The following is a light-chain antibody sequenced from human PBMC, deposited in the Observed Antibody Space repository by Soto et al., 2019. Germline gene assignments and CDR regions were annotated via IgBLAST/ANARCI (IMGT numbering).Light chain of an antibody. CDR2: GAS. V-gene: IGKV3-20*01. J-gene: IGKJ5*01. Sequence: EIVLTQSPGSLSLSLGEGATLSCRASQSVSTDVAWYQQRPGQAPKLLIFGASSLSTGIPARCSGCGSGTDVTIIINRLQPEDFALYFCQQYGRGSPIAFGLGTRLEIK. CDR1: QSVSTD. CDR3: QQYGRGSPIA.